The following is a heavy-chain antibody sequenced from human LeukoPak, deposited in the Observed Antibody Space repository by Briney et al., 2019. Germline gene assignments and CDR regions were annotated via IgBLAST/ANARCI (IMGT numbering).Heavy chain of an antibody. D-gene: IGHD6-13*01. CDR3: AGGNSSSWDFDY. V-gene: IGHV6-1*01. CDR2: TYYRSKWYN. CDR1: GDSVSSNSAA. J-gene: IGHJ4*02. Sequence: SQTLSLTCAISGDSVSSNSAAWNWIRQSPSRGLEWLGRTYYRSKWYNDYAVSVKSRITINPDTSKNQFSLQLNSVTPADTAVSYRAGGNSSSWDFDYWGQGTLVTVSS.